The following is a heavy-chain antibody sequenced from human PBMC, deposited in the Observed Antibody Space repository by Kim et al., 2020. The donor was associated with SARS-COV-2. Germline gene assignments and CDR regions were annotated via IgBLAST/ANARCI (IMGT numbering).Heavy chain of an antibody. CDR3: SSGIAAA. D-gene: IGHD6-13*01. V-gene: IGHV3-53*01. Sequence: SGGSTYYADSGKGRFTISRDNSKNTLYLQMNSLRAEDTAVYYCSSGIAAAWGQGTLVTVSS. CDR2: SGGST. J-gene: IGHJ5*02.